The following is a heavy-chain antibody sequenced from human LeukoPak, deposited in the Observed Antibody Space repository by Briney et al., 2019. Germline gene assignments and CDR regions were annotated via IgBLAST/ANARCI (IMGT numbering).Heavy chain of an antibody. CDR1: GFTFTSSA. Sequence: SVKVSCKASGFTFTSSAVQWARQARGQRLEWIGWIVVGSGNTNYAQKFQERVTITRDMSTSTAYMELSSLRSEDTAVYYCAAETMVRGVIRDDYWGQGTLVTVSS. CDR3: AAETMVRGVIRDDY. CDR2: IVVGSGNT. V-gene: IGHV1-58*01. J-gene: IGHJ4*02. D-gene: IGHD3-10*01.